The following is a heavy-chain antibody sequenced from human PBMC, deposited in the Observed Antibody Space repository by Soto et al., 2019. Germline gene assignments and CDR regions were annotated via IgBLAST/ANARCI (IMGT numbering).Heavy chain of an antibody. V-gene: IGHV1-8*01. D-gene: IGHD4-17*01. CDR3: ARHRRGGDYWANYYYYGMDV. J-gene: IGHJ6*02. Sequence: GASVKVSCKASGYTFTSYDINWVRQVTGQGLEWMGWMNPNSGNTGYAQKFQGRVTMTRNTSISTAYMELSSLRSEDTAVYYCARHRRGGDYWANYYYYGMDVWGQGTTVTVS. CDR1: GYTFTSYD. CDR2: MNPNSGNT.